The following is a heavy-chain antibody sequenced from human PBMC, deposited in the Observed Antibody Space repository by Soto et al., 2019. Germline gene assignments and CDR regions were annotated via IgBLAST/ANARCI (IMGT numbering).Heavy chain of an antibody. Sequence: GGSLRLSCAASGFTFSNAWMNWVRQAPGKGLEWVGRIKSKTDGGTTDYAAPVKGRFTISRDDSKNTLYLRMNSLKTEDTAVYYCTSPPEAGYYYYYGMDVWGQGTTVTVSS. D-gene: IGHD6-19*01. V-gene: IGHV3-15*07. CDR3: TSPPEAGYYYYYGMDV. CDR1: GFTFSNAW. J-gene: IGHJ6*02. CDR2: IKSKTDGGTT.